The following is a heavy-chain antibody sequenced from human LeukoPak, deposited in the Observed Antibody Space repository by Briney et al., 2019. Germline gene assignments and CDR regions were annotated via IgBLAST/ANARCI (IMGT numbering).Heavy chain of an antibody. D-gene: IGHD3-10*01. J-gene: IGHJ6*03. CDR2: ISSSGSTI. V-gene: IGHV3-48*04. Sequence: PGGSLRLSCAASGFTFSSYGMHWVRQAPGKGLEWVSYISSSGSTIYYADSVKGRFTISRDNAKNSLYLQMNSLRAEDTAVYYCARDLAMVRGVIYYYYMDVWGKGTTVTISS. CDR3: ARDLAMVRGVIYYYYMDV. CDR1: GFTFSSYG.